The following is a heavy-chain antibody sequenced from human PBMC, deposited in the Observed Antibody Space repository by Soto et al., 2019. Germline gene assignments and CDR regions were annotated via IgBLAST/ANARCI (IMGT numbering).Heavy chain of an antibody. D-gene: IGHD3-16*02. J-gene: IGHJ4*02. Sequence: QVQLQESGPGLVKPSETLSLTCIVSGGSISSYYWSWIRQPPGKGLEWIGYISYSGSTNYNPSLKSRVTISVDTSKNQFALKLSSVTAADTAVYHCAKGSYRGVCDYWGQGTLVTVSS. CDR1: GGSISSYY. CDR3: AKGSYRGVCDY. CDR2: ISYSGST. V-gene: IGHV4-59*01.